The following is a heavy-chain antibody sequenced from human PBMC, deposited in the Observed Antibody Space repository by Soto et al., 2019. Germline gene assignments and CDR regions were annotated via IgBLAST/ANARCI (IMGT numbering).Heavy chain of an antibody. V-gene: IGHV3-7*03. Sequence: GGSLRLSCEASGFNFRNYWMTWVRQAPGKGLEWVANIKEDVNDQYYVDSVKGRLTVSRDNAKNLLYLHLKSLRADDTAVYYCAREGFSYGPKGAVFDHWGQGSMVTFSS. CDR1: GFNFRNYW. J-gene: IGHJ4*02. D-gene: IGHD5-18*01. CDR2: IKEDVNDQ. CDR3: AREGFSYGPKGAVFDH.